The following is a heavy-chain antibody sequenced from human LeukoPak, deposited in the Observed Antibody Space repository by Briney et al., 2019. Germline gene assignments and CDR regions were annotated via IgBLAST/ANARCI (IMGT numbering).Heavy chain of an antibody. Sequence: GGSLRLSCAASGFTLSNYAMHWVRQAPGKGLEWVAIITYDGSNKDYADVVKGRFTISRDNAKNSLYLQMNSLRAEDTAVYYCARFRGVLDAFDIWGQGTMVTVSS. CDR1: GFTLSNYA. D-gene: IGHD3-10*01. CDR3: ARFRGVLDAFDI. V-gene: IGHV3-30*04. J-gene: IGHJ3*02. CDR2: ITYDGSNK.